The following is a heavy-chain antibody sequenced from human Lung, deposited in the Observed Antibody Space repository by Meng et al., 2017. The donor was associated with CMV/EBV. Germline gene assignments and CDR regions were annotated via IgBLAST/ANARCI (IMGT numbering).Heavy chain of an antibody. CDR3: ARVRTAMAYYFNY. Sequence: SXKIPXAASGFTFSDYYMSWIRQAPGKGLEWVSYISSSGSTIYYADSVKGRFTISRDNAKNSLYLQMNSLRAEDTTVYYCARVRTAMAYYFNYWGQGTXVTVSS. D-gene: IGHD5-18*01. J-gene: IGHJ4*02. CDR1: GFTFSDYY. CDR2: ISSSGSTI. V-gene: IGHV3-11*01.